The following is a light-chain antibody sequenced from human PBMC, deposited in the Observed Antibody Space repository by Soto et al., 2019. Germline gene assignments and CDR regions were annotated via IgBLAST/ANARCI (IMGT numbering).Light chain of an antibody. J-gene: IGLJ1*01. CDR1: SSDVGGYNY. CDR3: CSYAGSYTFDYV. V-gene: IGLV2-11*01. CDR2: DVS. Sequence: QSVLTQPRSVSGSPGQSVTISCTGTSSDVGGYNYVSWYQQHPGKAPKLMIYDVSKRPSGVPDRFSGSKSGNTASLTISGLQAEDDADYYCCSYAGSYTFDYVFGTGTKLTVL.